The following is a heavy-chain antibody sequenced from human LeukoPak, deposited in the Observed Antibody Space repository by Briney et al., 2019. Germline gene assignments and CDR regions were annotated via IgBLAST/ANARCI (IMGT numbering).Heavy chain of an antibody. V-gene: IGHV4-4*07. D-gene: IGHD3-22*01. CDR3: ARVTGYMIEDYFDY. CDR1: GGSISSYY. CDR2: IYTSGST. J-gene: IGHJ4*02. Sequence: YPSETLSLTCTVSGGSISSYYWSWIRQPAGKGLEWIGRIYTSGSTNYNPSLKSRVTMSVDTSKNQFSLKRSSVTAADTAVYYCARVTGYMIEDYFDYWGQGTLVTVSS.